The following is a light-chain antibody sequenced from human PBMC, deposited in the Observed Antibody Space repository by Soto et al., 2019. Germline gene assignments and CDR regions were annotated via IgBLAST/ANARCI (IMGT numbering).Light chain of an antibody. CDR3: CSYAGSYTLV. Sequence: QSVLTQPRSVSGSPGQSVTISCTGTSSDIGHYNHVSWYQQHPGKAPKFMIYDVSQRPSGVPDRFSGSKSGNTASLTISGLQAEDEADYYCCSYAGSYTLVIGGGTKVTVL. J-gene: IGLJ2*01. CDR1: SSDIGHYNH. V-gene: IGLV2-11*01. CDR2: DVS.